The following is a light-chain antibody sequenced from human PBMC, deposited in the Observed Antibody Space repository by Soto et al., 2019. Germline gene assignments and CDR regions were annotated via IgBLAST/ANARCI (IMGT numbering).Light chain of an antibody. CDR1: QSVSSNY. J-gene: IGKJ1*01. Sequence: ETVLTQSPGTLSLSPGERATLSCRASQSVSSNYLAWYQHIPGQAPRLLIYGASTRATGIPDMFSGSGSGTDFTLNISRLEPEDFAVYYCQQFDRSLPSWTFGQGTKVE. CDR3: QQFDRSLPSWT. V-gene: IGKV3-20*01. CDR2: GAS.